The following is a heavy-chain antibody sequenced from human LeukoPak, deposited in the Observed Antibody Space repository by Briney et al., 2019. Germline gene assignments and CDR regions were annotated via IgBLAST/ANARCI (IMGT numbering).Heavy chain of an antibody. CDR2: IYYSGST. Sequence: SETLSLTCTVSGGSISSSSYYWGWIRQPPGKGLEWIGSIYYSGSTYYNPSLKSRVTISVDTSKNQFSLKLSSVTAADTAVYYCARRVVGATAFDIWGQGTMVTVSS. CDR3: ARRVVGATAFDI. D-gene: IGHD1-26*01. V-gene: IGHV4-39*07. J-gene: IGHJ3*02. CDR1: GGSISSSSYY.